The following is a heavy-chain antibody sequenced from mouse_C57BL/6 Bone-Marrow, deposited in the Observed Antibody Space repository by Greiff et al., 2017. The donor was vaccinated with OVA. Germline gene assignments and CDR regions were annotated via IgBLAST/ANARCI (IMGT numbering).Heavy chain of an antibody. J-gene: IGHJ1*03. V-gene: IGHV5-2*01. CDR3: AIFMVTTGWYFDV. CDR2: INSDGGST. CDR1: EYEFPSHD. D-gene: IGHD2-2*01. Sequence: EVNVVESGGGLVQPGESLKLSCESNEYEFPSHDMSWVRKTPEKRLELVAAINSDGGSTYYPDTMERRFIISRDNTKKTLYLQMSSLRSEDTALYYCAIFMVTTGWYFDVWGTGTTVTVSS.